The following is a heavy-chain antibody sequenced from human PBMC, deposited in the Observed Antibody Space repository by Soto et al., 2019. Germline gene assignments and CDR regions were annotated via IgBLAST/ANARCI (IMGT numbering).Heavy chain of an antibody. J-gene: IGHJ4*02. D-gene: IGHD3-10*01. CDR1: GGSISSAGYY. Sequence: QVQLQESGPGLVKPSQTLSLTCTVSGGSISSAGYYWSWVRQHPGKGLELIGNIHYSGTTYYNPSLKSRLSISVDTSKNQFSLNLSSVTAADTAVYYCARDYGSGFYLDNWGQGTLVTVSS. V-gene: IGHV4-31*03. CDR2: IHYSGTT. CDR3: ARDYGSGFYLDN.